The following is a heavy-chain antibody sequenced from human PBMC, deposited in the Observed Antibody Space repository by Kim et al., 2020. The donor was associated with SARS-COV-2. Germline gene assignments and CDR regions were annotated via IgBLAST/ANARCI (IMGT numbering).Heavy chain of an antibody. V-gene: IGHV3-72*01. J-gene: IGHJ5*02. Sequence: YITEYAGSVRDRLTISRDDSKKSVYLQMKSLKSEDTAVYYCDRGGAEGFDTWGQGTLVTVSS. CDR3: DRGGAEGFDT. CDR2: YIT.